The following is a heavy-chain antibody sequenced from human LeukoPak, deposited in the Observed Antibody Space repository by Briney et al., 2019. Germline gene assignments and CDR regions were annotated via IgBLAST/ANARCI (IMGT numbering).Heavy chain of an antibody. CDR3: ARLGDYFDSSGSYFDY. J-gene: IGHJ4*02. Sequence: SETLSLTCTVSGGSINSNTYFWGWIRQPPGKGLEWIGSIYYSGSTYNNPSLKSRVTISADTSKNQFSLKLSSVTAADTAVYYCARLGDYFDSSGSYFDYWGQGTLVTVSS. V-gene: IGHV4-39*01. CDR1: GGSINSNTYF. D-gene: IGHD3-22*01. CDR2: IYYSGST.